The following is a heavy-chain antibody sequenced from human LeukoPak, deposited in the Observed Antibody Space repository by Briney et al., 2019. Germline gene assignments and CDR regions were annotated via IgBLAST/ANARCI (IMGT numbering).Heavy chain of an antibody. V-gene: IGHV4-30-2*01. D-gene: IGHD4-17*01. J-gene: IGHJ4*02. CDR1: GGSISSGGYS. CDR3: ARHRPYGDYPLFDY. CDR2: IYHSGST. Sequence: PSETLSLTCAVSGGSISSGGYSWSWIRQPPGKGLEWIGYIYHSGSTYYNPSLKSRVTISVDRSKNQFSLKLSSVTAADTAVYYCARHRPYGDYPLFDYWGQGTLVTVSS.